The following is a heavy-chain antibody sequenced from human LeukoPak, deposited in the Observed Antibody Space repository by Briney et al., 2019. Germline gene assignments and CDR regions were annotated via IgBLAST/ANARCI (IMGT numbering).Heavy chain of an antibody. Sequence: PGGTLRLSCAVSGFTFSSYAMSWVRQAPGKGLEWVSTISGTGGSTYYADSVKGRFTISRDNSKNTLYLQMNSLRAEDTAVYYCAKYGATVTYYYFDYWGQGTLVTVSS. CDR3: AKYGATVTYYYFDY. CDR1: GFTFSSYA. J-gene: IGHJ4*02. CDR2: ISGTGGST. D-gene: IGHD4-17*01. V-gene: IGHV3-23*01.